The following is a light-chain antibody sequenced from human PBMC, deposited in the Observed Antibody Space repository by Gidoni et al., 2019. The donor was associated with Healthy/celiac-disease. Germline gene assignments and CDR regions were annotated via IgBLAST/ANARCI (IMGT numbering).Light chain of an antibody. Sequence: EIVLTQSPATLSLSPGERATLSCRASQSVSSYLAWYQQKPGQAPRLLINDASNRATGIPARCRGSGSGTDFTLTISSLEPEDFAVYYCQQRSNWPSITFGQGTRLEIK. CDR3: QQRSNWPSIT. V-gene: IGKV3-11*01. J-gene: IGKJ5*01. CDR2: DAS. CDR1: QSVSSY.